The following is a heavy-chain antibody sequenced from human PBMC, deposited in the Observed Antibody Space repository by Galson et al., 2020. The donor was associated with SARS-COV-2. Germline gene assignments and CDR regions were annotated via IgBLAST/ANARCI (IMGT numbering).Heavy chain of an antibody. J-gene: IGHJ4*02. CDR1: GFSLSGYF. D-gene: IGHD1-26*01. Sequence: NSGGSLSLPCAASGFSLSGYFMSWIRQAPGKGLEFIADISNVDDTTYYADSVKARFIISRDNAKNLLYLQINSLRVDDSAVYYCARNRRNIGSYFDYWGQGTLVTVSS. CDR3: ARNRRNIGSYFDY. CDR2: ISNVDDTT. V-gene: IGHV3-11*04.